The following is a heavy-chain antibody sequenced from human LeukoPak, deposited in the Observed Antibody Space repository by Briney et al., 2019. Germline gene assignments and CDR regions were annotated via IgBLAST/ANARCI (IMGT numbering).Heavy chain of an antibody. J-gene: IGHJ4*01. CDR3: ARDGTAAGLYFDL. V-gene: IGHV3-7*01. CDR2: INQNGVEK. Sequence: GRSLRLSCAVSGFTFTSYWMNWVRQAPGKGLEWVASINQNGVEKSSVDSVKGRFTISRDNAKNSLYLQMSSLRAEDTAVYYCARDGTAAGLYFDLWGQGSLVTVSS. D-gene: IGHD6-13*01. CDR1: GFTFTSYW.